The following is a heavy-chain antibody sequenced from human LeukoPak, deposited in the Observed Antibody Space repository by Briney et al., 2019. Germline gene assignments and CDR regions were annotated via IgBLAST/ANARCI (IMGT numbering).Heavy chain of an antibody. CDR1: GYTFTSYG. Sequence: ASVKVSCKASGYTFTSYGISWVRQDPGQGLEWMGWISAYNGNTNYAQKLQGRVTMTTDTSTSTAYMELRSLRSDDTAVYYCARVPLGYCSSTNCFDYWGQGTLVTVSS. D-gene: IGHD2-2*01. V-gene: IGHV1-18*01. CDR2: ISAYNGNT. CDR3: ARVPLGYCSSTNCFDY. J-gene: IGHJ4*02.